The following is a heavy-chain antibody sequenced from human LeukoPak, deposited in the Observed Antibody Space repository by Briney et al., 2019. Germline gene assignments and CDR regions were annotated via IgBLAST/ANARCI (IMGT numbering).Heavy chain of an antibody. CDR2: INHSGST. CDR1: GGSFSGYY. Sequence: SETLSLTCAVYGGSFSGYYWSWLRQPPGKGLEWIGEINHSGSTNYNPSLKSRVTISVDPSKNQFSLKLSSVTAADTAVYYCAREAKRMVRGVRGGDCWGQGTLVTVSS. V-gene: IGHV4-34*01. CDR3: AREAKRMVRGVRGGDC. D-gene: IGHD3-10*01. J-gene: IGHJ4*02.